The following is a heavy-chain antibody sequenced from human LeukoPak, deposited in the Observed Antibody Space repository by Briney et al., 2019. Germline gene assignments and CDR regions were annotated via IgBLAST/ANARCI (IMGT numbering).Heavy chain of an antibody. CDR2: MSWDGRYR. Sequence: GGSLRLSCTTSGFTFDFYAMHWVRQSPGKGLEWVAVMSWDGRYRYYADSAKCRFTISRDNSKRTLYLEMSSLRPEDTALYYCARSELYYGSEIYYRLDYWGHGTLVAVSS. V-gene: IGHV3-30*03. CDR1: GFTFDFYA. J-gene: IGHJ4*01. D-gene: IGHD3-10*01. CDR3: ARSELYYGSEIYYRLDY.